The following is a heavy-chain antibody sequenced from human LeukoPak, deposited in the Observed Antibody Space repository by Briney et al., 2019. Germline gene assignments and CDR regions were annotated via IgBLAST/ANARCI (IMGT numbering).Heavy chain of an antibody. V-gene: IGHV3-30*02. CDR3: AKDPLDY. J-gene: IGHJ4*02. Sequence: GGSLRLSCAVSGVNFSSYWMSWVRQAPGKGLEWVAFIRYDGSNKYYADSVKGRFTISRDNSKNTLYLQMNSLRAEDTAVYYCAKDPLDYWGQGTLVTVSS. CDR2: IRYDGSNK. CDR1: GVNFSSYW.